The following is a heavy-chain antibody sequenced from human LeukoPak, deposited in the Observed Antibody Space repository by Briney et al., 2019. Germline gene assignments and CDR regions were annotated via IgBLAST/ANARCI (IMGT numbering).Heavy chain of an antibody. CDR3: AREGVVGATANHYDY. J-gene: IGHJ4*02. D-gene: IGHD1-26*01. CDR2: IKQDGSEK. V-gene: IGHV3-7*01. Sequence: PGGSLRLSCAASGFTFSNAWMSWVRQAPGKGLEWVANIKQDGSEKYYVDSVKGRFTISRDNAKNSLYLQMNSLRAEDTGVYYCAREGVVGATANHYDYWGQGSLVTVSS. CDR1: GFTFSNAW.